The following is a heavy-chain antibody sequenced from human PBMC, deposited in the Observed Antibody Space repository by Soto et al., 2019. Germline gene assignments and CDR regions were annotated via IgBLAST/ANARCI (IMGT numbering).Heavy chain of an antibody. CDR2: IIPIFGTA. D-gene: IGHD1-7*01. CDR3: AGPPELTRIYYYYGMDV. Sequence: SVKVCCKASGGTFSSYAISWVRQAPGQGLEWMGGIIPIFGTANYAQKFQGRVTITADESTSTAYMELSSLRSEDTAVYYCAGPPELTRIYYYYGMDVWGQGTTVTVS. V-gene: IGHV1-69*13. CDR1: GGTFSSYA. J-gene: IGHJ6*02.